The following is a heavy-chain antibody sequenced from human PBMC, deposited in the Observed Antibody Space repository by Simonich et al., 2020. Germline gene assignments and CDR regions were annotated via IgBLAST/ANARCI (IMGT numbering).Heavy chain of an antibody. CDR3: ARDRAARYYYYYYMDV. D-gene: IGHD6-6*01. V-gene: IGHV1-2*01. CDR2: INPNSGGT. J-gene: IGHJ6*03. Sequence: QVQLVQSGAEVKKPGASVKVSCKASGYTFTGDYLHWVRQAPGQGLEGRGRINPNSGGTNYEKKFQGRVTRTRDTSISTAYMELSRLRSDDTAVYYCARDRAARYYYYYYMDVWGKGTTVTVSS. CDR1: GYTFTGDY.